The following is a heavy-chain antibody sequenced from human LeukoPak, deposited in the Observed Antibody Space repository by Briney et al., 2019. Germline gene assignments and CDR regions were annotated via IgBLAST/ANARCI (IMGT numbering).Heavy chain of an antibody. D-gene: IGHD5-24*01. Sequence: SETLSLTCAVYGGSFSGYYWSWIRQPPGKGLEWMGEINHSGSTNYNPSLKSRVTISVDTSKNQFSLKLSSVTAADTAVYYCAVMGMATITDFSYWGQGTLVTVSS. CDR1: GGSFSGYY. J-gene: IGHJ4*02. CDR3: AVMGMATITDFSY. CDR2: INHSGST. V-gene: IGHV4-34*01.